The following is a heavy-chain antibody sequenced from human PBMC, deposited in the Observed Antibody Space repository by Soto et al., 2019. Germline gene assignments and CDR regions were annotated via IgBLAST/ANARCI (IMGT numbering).Heavy chain of an antibody. V-gene: IGHV4-39*01. Sequence: LSLTCTVSGGSISSSSYYWGWIRQPPGKGLQWIGSIYYSGSTYYNPSLKSRVTISVDKSKNQFSLKLSSVTAADTAVYYCARPYFYEISGYFRPADPLATRGPGTIVTVSS. J-gene: IGHJ3*01. CDR2: IYYSGST. CDR1: GGSISSSSYY. CDR3: ARPYFYEISGYFRPADPLAT. D-gene: IGHD3-22*01.